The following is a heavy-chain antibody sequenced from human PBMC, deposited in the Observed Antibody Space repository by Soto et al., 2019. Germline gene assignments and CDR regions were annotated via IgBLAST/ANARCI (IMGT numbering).Heavy chain of an antibody. J-gene: IGHJ4*02. D-gene: IGHD2-2*01. CDR3: ARGGSYCSSTSCYVWPFDY. V-gene: IGHV1-18*01. CDR1: GYTFTSYG. CDR2: ISAYNGNT. Sequence: QVQLVQSGAEVKKPGASVKVSCKASGYTFTSYGISWVRQAPGQGLEWMGWISAYNGNTNYAQKLKGRVTMTKDTSTSTAYMELRSPRSDDTAVYYCARGGSYCSSTSCYVWPFDYWGQGTLVTVSS.